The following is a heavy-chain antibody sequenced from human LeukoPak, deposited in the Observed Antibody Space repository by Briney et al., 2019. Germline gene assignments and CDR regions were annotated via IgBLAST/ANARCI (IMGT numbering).Heavy chain of an antibody. Sequence: PGGSLRLSCTVSGFTVSSNSMSWVRAAPGEGLEWVSYISSSGSTIYYADSVKGRFTISRDNAKNSLYLQINSLRAEDTAVYYCARGIAAAGLGDFDYWGQGTLVTVSS. V-gene: IGHV3-11*01. J-gene: IGHJ4*02. CDR1: GFTVSSNS. CDR2: ISSSGSTI. D-gene: IGHD6-13*01. CDR3: ARGIAAAGLGDFDY.